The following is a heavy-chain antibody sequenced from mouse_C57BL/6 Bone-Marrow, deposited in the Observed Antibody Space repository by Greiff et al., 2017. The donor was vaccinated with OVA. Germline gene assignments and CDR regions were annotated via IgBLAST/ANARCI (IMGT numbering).Heavy chain of an antibody. Sequence: EVKLVESEGGLVQPGSSMKLSCTASGFTFSDYYMAWVRQVPEKGLEWVANINYDGSSTYYLDSLKSRFIISRDNAKNILYLQMSSLKSEDTATYYCARVYYYGSSYLHWYFDVWGTGTTVTVSS. CDR3: ARVYYYGSSYLHWYFDV. CDR2: INYDGSST. J-gene: IGHJ1*03. V-gene: IGHV5-16*01. CDR1: GFTFSDYY. D-gene: IGHD1-1*01.